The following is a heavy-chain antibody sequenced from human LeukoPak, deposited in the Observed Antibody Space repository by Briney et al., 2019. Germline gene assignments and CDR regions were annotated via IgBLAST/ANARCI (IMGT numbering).Heavy chain of an antibody. D-gene: IGHD3-10*01. CDR1: GFTFRNYA. J-gene: IGHJ4*02. CDR2: ISSSGSTI. Sequence: GGSLRLSCAASGFTFRNYAVSWVRQAPGKGLEWVSYISSSGSTIYYADSVKGRFTISRDNAKNSLYLQMNSLRAEDTAVYYCARAFSGPEGYWGQGTLVTVSS. CDR3: ARAFSGPEGY. V-gene: IGHV3-11*01.